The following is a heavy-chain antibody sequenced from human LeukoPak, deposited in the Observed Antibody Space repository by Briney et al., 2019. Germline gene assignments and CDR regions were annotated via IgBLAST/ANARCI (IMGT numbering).Heavy chain of an antibody. D-gene: IGHD2-2*01. V-gene: IGHV3-21*01. J-gene: IGHJ6*03. CDR1: GFTFSSYS. CDR2: ISSSSSYI. CDR3: ARGKYQLLAHYYYYYMDV. Sequence: KSGGSLRLSCAASGFTFSSYSMNWVRQAPGKGLEWVSSISSSSSYIYYADSVKGRFTISRDNAKNSLYLQMNSLRAEDTAVYYCARGKYQLLAHYYYYYMDVWGKGTTVTVSS.